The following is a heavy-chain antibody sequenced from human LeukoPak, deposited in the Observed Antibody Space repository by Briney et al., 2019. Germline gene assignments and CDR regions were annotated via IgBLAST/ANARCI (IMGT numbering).Heavy chain of an antibody. Sequence: PSETLSLTCTVSGGSISSYYWSWIRQPPGKGPEWIGSISYSGITYYNPSLKSRVIISVDTSKNQFSLQLESVTAADTGVYYCARRSTTWNAFDIWGQGTMLTVSS. CDR1: GGSISSYY. V-gene: IGHV4-59*08. CDR2: ISYSGIT. J-gene: IGHJ3*02. D-gene: IGHD1-1*01. CDR3: ARRSTTWNAFDI.